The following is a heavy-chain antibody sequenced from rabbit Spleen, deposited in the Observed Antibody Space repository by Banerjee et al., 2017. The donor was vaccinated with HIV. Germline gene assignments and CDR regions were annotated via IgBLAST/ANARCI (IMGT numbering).Heavy chain of an antibody. CDR2: IYAGSSGST. V-gene: IGHV1S40*01. J-gene: IGHJ6*01. CDR3: ARDAGASFSTYGMDL. Sequence: QSLEESGGGLVKPGASLTLTCKASGFSFNSGYDMCWVRRAPGKGLEWIVCIYAGSSGSTYSATWAKGRFTISKTSSTTVTLQMTSLTVADTSTYFCARDAGASFSTYGMDLWGPGTLVTVS. CDR1: GFSFNSGYD. D-gene: IGHD4-2*01.